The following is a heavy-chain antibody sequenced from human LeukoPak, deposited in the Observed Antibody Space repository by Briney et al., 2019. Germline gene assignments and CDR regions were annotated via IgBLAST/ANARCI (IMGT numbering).Heavy chain of an antibody. CDR2: IYTSGGI. Sequence: PSETLSLTCTVSGGSISNYYGSWIRQPAGKGLEWIGRIYTSGGINYNPSLKSRGTMSVDTSKNQFSLKLSSVTAADTAVYYCARQGSGSYYNIDYWGQGTLVTVSS. D-gene: IGHD3-10*01. CDR1: GGSISNYY. V-gene: IGHV4-4*07. CDR3: ARQGSGSYYNIDY. J-gene: IGHJ4*02.